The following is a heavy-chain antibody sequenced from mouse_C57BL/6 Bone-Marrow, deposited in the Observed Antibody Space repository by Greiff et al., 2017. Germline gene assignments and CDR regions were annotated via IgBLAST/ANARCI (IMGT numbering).Heavy chain of an antibody. Sequence: EVQLQQSGPVLVKPGASVKMSCKASGYTFTDYYMNWVKQSHGKSLEWIGVINPYNGGTSYNQKFKGKATLTVDKSSSTAYMELNSLTSEDSAVXFCARSGYYYGSSRYWYFDVWGTGTTVTVSS. V-gene: IGHV1-19*01. CDR1: GYTFTDYY. CDR3: ARSGYYYGSSRYWYFDV. J-gene: IGHJ1*03. D-gene: IGHD1-1*01. CDR2: INPYNGGT.